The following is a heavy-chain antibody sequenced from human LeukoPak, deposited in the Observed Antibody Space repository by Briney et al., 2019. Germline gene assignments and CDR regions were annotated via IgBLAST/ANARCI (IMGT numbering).Heavy chain of an antibody. V-gene: IGHV3-21*01. J-gene: IGHJ3*02. CDR2: ISSSSSYI. CDR1: GFTFSSYS. Sequence: GGSLRLSCAASGFTFSSYSMNWVRQAPGKGLEWVSSISSSSSYIYYADSVKGRFTISRDNAKNSLYLQMNSLRAADTAVYYCARGGTELGIDAFDIWGQGTMVTVSS. D-gene: IGHD7-27*01. CDR3: ARGGTELGIDAFDI.